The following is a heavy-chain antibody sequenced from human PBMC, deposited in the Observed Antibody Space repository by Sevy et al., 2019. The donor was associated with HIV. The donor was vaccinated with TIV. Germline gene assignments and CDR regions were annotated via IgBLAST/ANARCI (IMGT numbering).Heavy chain of an antibody. CDR1: GGSISSYY. D-gene: IGHD2-15*01. Sequence: SETLSLTCTVSGGSISSYYWSWIRQPPGKGLEWIGYIYYSGSTNYNPSLKSRVTISVDTSKNQFSLKLSSVTAADTAVYYCARSRGYCSGGSCYSGLYGYVDAFDIWGQGTMVTVSS. CDR2: IYYSGST. V-gene: IGHV4-59*01. CDR3: ARSRGYCSGGSCYSGLYGYVDAFDI. J-gene: IGHJ3*02.